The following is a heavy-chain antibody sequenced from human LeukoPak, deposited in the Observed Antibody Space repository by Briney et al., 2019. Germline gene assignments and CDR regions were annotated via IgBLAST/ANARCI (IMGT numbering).Heavy chain of an antibody. V-gene: IGHV3-15*01. CDR2: IKSKTDGGTT. J-gene: IGHJ5*02. CDR1: GFTFSNAW. Sequence: GGSLRLSCAASGFTFSNAWMSWVRQAPGKGLEWVCRIKSKTDGGTTDYAAPVKGRFTISRDDSKNTLYLQMNSLKTEDTAVYYCTTDLAIGWFDPWGQGTLVTVSS. CDR3: TTDLAIGWFDP. D-gene: IGHD2-2*03.